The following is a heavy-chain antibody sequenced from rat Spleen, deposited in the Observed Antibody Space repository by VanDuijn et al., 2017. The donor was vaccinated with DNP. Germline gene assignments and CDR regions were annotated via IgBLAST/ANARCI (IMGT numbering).Heavy chain of an antibody. CDR3: TTDFERGY. CDR1: GFTFNNYW. V-gene: IGHV5-31*01. CDR2: ISSGGGST. Sequence: EVQLVESGGDLVQPGGSLKLSCVAFGFTFNNYWMTWIRQVPGKGLEWVASISSGGGSTYHPDSVQGRFIISRDNAKSTLYLQMDSLRSEDTATYYCTTDFERGYWGQGVMVTVSS. J-gene: IGHJ2*01. D-gene: IGHD1-11*01.